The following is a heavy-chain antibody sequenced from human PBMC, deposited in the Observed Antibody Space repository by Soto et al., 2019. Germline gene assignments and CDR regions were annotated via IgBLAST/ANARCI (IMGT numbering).Heavy chain of an antibody. CDR2: ISSSGSTI. Sequence: GGSLRLSCAASGFTFSDYYMSWIRQAPGKGLEWVSYISSSGSTIYYADSVKGRFTISRDNAKNSLYLQMNSLRAEDTAVYYCARDPAAVIDYYYGMDVWGQGTKVTVS. CDR3: ARDPAAVIDYYYGMDV. D-gene: IGHD6-13*01. J-gene: IGHJ6*02. CDR1: GFTFSDYY. V-gene: IGHV3-11*01.